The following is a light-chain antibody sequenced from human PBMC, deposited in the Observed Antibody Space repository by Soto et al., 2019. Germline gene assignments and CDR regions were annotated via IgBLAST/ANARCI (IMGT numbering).Light chain of an antibody. CDR2: KVS. V-gene: IGKV2-30*01. CDR1: QSLIYSDGNIY. Sequence: DVVLTQSPIALPVTLGQPASISCRSSQSLIYSDGNIYFNWVHQRPGQSPRRLIYKVSNRDSGVPDRFSGSGSGTNFTLKISRVEAEDVGIYYCMQVVRLYTFGQGTKLDIK. J-gene: IGKJ2*01. CDR3: MQVVRLYT.